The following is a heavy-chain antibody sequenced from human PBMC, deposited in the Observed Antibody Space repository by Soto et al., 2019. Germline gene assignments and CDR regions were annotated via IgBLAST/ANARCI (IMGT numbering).Heavy chain of an antibody. CDR3: ARVTLKAGNWSDP. CDR2: INPNSRGT. J-gene: IGHJ5*02. CDR1: GYTFTDYF. V-gene: IGHV1-2*02. Sequence: ASVKVSCKASGYTFTDYFIHWVRQAPGQGFEWMGWINPNSRGTNYAQKFQGRVTMTRDTSNSTAYMELRGLTSDDTAVYYCARVTLKAGNWSDPWGQGTLVPVSS.